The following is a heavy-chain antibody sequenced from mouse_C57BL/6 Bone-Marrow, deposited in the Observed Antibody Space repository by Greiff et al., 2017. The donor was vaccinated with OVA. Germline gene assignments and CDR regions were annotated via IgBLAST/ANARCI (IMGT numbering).Heavy chain of an antibody. CDR2: IYPGDGDT. Sequence: VNVVESGAELVKPGASVKISCKASGYTFSTYWMNWVKQRPGKGLEWIGQIYPGDGDTNYNGKFKGKATLTADKSSSTAYMQLSSLTSADSAVYFCARGAYWGQGTRVTVSS. CDR3: ARGAY. CDR1: GYTFSTYW. V-gene: IGHV1-80*01. J-gene: IGHJ3*01.